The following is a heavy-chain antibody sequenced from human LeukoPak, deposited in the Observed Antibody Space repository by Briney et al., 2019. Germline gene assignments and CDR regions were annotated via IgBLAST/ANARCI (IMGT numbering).Heavy chain of an antibody. D-gene: IGHD1-26*01. J-gene: IGHJ4*02. CDR3: ARDKVVGATHFDY. CDR1: GFTFCTYW. V-gene: IGHV3-7*01. CDR2: IKQDGSEK. Sequence: TGGSLRLSCAGSGFTFCTYWMIWLGHAPGKGREGVANIKQDGSEKYYADSVKGRFTISRDNAKNSLYLQMSSLRAEDTAVYYCARDKVVGATHFDYWGQGTLVTVSS.